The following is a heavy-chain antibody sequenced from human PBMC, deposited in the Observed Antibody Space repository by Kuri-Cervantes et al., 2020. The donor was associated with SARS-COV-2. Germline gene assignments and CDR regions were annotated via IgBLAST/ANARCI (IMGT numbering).Heavy chain of an antibody. D-gene: IGHD3-10*01. Sequence: GSLRLSCAVYGGSFSGYYWSWIRQPPGKGLEWIGEINHSGSTNYNPSLKSRVTISVDTSKNQFSLKLSSVTAADTAVYYCAREWFGENYYYYYGMDVWGQGTMVTVSS. CDR1: GGSFSGYY. V-gene: IGHV4-34*01. CDR3: AREWFGENYYYYYGMDV. CDR2: INHSGST. J-gene: IGHJ6*02.